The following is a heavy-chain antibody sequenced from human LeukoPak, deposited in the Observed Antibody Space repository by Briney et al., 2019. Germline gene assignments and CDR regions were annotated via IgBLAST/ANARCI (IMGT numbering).Heavy chain of an antibody. V-gene: IGHV3-48*01. CDR2: ISSSGTTI. CDR1: GFTFSTYS. CDR3: ARVIRGYTIDY. J-gene: IGHJ4*02. D-gene: IGHD5-18*01. Sequence: PGGSLRLSCAASGFTFSTYSMNWVRQAPGKGLEWVSYISSSGTTIYYADSVKGRFTISRDNAKNSLYLQMNSLRAEDTAVYYRARVIRGYTIDYWGQGTLVTVSS.